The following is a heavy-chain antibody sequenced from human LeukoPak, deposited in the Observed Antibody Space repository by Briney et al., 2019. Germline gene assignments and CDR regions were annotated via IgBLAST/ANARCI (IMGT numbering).Heavy chain of an antibody. CDR3: ARIYYYGSGSYSFDY. Sequence: PSETLSLTCTVSGGSISSYYWSWIRQPPGKGLEWIGYIYYSGSTNYNPSLKSRVTISVDTSKNQFSLKLSSVTAADTAVYYCARIYYYGSGSYSFDYWGQGTLVTVSS. CDR2: IYYSGST. D-gene: IGHD3-10*01. CDR1: GGSISSYY. V-gene: IGHV4-59*08. J-gene: IGHJ4*02.